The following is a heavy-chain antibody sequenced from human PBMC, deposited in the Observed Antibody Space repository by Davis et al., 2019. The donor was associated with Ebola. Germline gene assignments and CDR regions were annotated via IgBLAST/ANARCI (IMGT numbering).Heavy chain of an antibody. CDR2: IYTSGST. CDR3: ARDNLLTGYRYYYFDY. Sequence: PSETLSLTCTVSGGSISSYYWSWIRQPAGKGLEWIGRIYTSGSTNYNPSLKSRVTMSVDTSKNQFSLKLSSVTAADTAVYYCARDNLLTGYRYYYFDYWGQGTLVTVSS. J-gene: IGHJ4*02. V-gene: IGHV4-4*07. D-gene: IGHD3-9*01. CDR1: GGSISSYY.